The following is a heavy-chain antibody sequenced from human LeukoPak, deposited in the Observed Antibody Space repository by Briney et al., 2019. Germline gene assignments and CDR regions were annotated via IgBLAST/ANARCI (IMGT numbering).Heavy chain of an antibody. V-gene: IGHV3-7*01. CDR3: ATLNGPLFEY. D-gene: IGHD2-8*01. J-gene: IGHJ4*02. CDR1: GFTFSNYW. Sequence: GSLRLSCAASGFTFSNYWMSWVRQAPGKGLEWVASIHQHGNEKYFVDSVRSRFTISRDNAKNSLYLQMSSLRAEDTAVYYCATLNGPLFEYWGQGTLVTVSS. CDR2: IHQHGNEK.